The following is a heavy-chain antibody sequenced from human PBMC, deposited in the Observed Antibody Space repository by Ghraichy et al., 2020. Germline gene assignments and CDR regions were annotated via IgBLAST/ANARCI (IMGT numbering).Heavy chain of an antibody. CDR1: GFTFSSYG. J-gene: IGHJ6*02. Sequence: GGSLRLSCAASGFTFSSYGMHWVRQAPGKGLEWVAVIWYDGSNKYYADSVKGRFTISRDNSKNTLYLQMNSLRAEDTAVYYCARDQEEYSGSHYGMDVWGQGTTVTVSS. D-gene: IGHD1-26*01. CDR3: ARDQEEYSGSHYGMDV. CDR2: IWYDGSNK. V-gene: IGHV3-33*01.